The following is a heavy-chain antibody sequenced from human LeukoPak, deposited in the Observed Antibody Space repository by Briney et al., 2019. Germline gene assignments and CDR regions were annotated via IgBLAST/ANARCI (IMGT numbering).Heavy chain of an antibody. CDR1: GGTFSSYA. Sequence: SVKVSCKASGGTFSSYAISWVRQAPGQVLEWMGRIIPIFGTANYAQKFQGRVTITTDESTSTAYMELSSLRSEDTAVYYCARDMACSGGSCYVGFDYWGQGTLVTVSS. J-gene: IGHJ4*02. CDR3: ARDMACSGGSCYVGFDY. CDR2: IIPIFGTA. V-gene: IGHV1-69*05. D-gene: IGHD2-15*01.